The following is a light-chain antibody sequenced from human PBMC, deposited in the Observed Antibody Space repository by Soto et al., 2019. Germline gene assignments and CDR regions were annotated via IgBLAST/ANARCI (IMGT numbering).Light chain of an antibody. CDR3: QQYGSSRT. J-gene: IGKJ1*01. CDR2: GAS. V-gene: IGKV3-20*01. Sequence: EVVLKQSPATLSLFPGERATLSCRASQSVRSYLAWYQQKPGQAPRLLIYGASSRATGIPDRFSGSGSGTDFTLTISRLEPEDFAVYYCQQYGSSRTFGQGTKVDI. CDR1: QSVRSY.